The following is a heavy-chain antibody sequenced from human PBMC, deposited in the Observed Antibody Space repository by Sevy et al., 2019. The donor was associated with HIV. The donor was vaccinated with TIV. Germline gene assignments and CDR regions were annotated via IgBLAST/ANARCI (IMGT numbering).Heavy chain of an antibody. J-gene: IGHJ3*02. D-gene: IGHD1-26*01. CDR2: ISWNSGSI. CDR1: GFTFDDYA. V-gene: IGHV3-9*01. Sequence: GGSLRLSCSASGFTFDDYAMHWVRQAPGKGLEWVSGISWNSGSIGYADSVKGRFTISRDNAKNSLYLQMNSLRAEDTALYYCAKGYSGSYYGAFDIWGQGTMVTVSS. CDR3: AKGYSGSYYGAFDI.